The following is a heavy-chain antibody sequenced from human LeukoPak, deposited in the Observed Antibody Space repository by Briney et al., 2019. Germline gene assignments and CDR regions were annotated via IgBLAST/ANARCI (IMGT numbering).Heavy chain of an antibody. CDR1: GFTFSSYA. Sequence: GGSLRLSCAASGFTFSSYAMSWVRQAPGKGLEWVAVISYDGSNKYYADSVKGRFTISRDNSKNTLYLQMNSLRAEDTAVYYCAKDPYYGGNDYWGQGTLVTVSP. CDR2: ISYDGSNK. V-gene: IGHV3-30*18. J-gene: IGHJ4*02. CDR3: AKDPYYGGNDY. D-gene: IGHD4-23*01.